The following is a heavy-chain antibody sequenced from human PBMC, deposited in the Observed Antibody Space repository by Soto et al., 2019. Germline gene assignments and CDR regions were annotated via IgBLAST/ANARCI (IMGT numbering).Heavy chain of an antibody. V-gene: IGHV1-69*06. J-gene: IGHJ6*02. D-gene: IGHD3-16*01. CDR3: ARVGGSGFHYYYGMDV. CDR1: GGTFSSYA. Sequence: QVQLVQSGAEVKKPGSSVKVSCKASGGTFSSYAISWVRQAPGQGLEWMGGIIPIFGTANYAQKFQGRVTITADKSTSTAHRGLSSLRSEDTDVYYCARVGGSGFHYYYGMDVWGQGTTVTVSS. CDR2: IIPIFGTA.